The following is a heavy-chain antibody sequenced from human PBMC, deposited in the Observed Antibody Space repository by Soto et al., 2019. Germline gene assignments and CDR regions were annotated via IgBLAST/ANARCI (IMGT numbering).Heavy chain of an antibody. Sequence: QPGGSLRLSCAASGFTFSSYWMHWVRQAPGKGLVWGSRINSDGITTNYADSVKGRFTISRDNAKNTLYLQMNSLSAEDTAVYYCASHPGYSSGWYNYWGQGTLVTVSS. D-gene: IGHD6-19*01. V-gene: IGHV3-74*01. J-gene: IGHJ4*02. CDR2: INSDGITT. CDR3: ASHPGYSSGWYNY. CDR1: GFTFSSYW.